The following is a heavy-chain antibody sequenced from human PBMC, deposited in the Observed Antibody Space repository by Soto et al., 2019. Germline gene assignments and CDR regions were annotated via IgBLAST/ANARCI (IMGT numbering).Heavy chain of an antibody. CDR3: ARGLVRSTAGCWFDP. CDR2: IYSSGST. CDR1: GGSISNYY. D-gene: IGHD3-16*01. V-gene: IGHV4-59*01. J-gene: IGHJ5*02. Sequence: SETLSLTCTVSGGSISNYYWNWIRQFPGKGLEWIGYIYSSGSTHYNPSLQNRVTISIDTSKNQVSLKVNSVTAADTAVYYCARGLVRSTAGCWFDPWGQGTLVTVSS.